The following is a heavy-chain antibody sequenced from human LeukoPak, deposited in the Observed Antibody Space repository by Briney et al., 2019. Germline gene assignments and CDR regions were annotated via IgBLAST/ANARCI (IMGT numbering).Heavy chain of an antibody. CDR2: IYYSGYYSGST. CDR1: GGSIISSSYY. Sequence: PSETLSLTCTVSGGSIISSSYYWGWIRQPPGKGLEWIGSIYYSGYYSGSTYYNPSLKSRVTISVDTSKNQFSLKLSSVTAADTAVYYCARAPITFGGVIPRGYFQHWGQGTLVTVSS. D-gene: IGHD3-16*02. J-gene: IGHJ1*01. CDR3: ARAPITFGGVIPRGYFQH. V-gene: IGHV4-39*01.